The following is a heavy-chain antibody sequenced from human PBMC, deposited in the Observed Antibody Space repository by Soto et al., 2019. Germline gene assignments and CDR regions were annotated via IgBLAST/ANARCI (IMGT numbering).Heavy chain of an antibody. CDR3: ATWAYCGGDCYSKLEFDY. CDR2: IYPGDSDT. D-gene: IGHD2-21*02. CDR1: GYIFSSYW. J-gene: IGHJ4*02. Sequence: PGESLKVSCKGSGYIFSSYWIGWVRQMPGKGLEWMGIIYPGDSDTRYSPSFQGQVTISADKSISTAYLQWSSLKASDTAMYYCATWAYCGGDCYSKLEFDYWGQGTLVTVSS. V-gene: IGHV5-51*01.